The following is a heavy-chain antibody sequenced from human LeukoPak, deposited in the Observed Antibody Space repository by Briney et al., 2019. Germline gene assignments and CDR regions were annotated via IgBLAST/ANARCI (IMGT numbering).Heavy chain of an antibody. D-gene: IGHD3-10*01. CDR1: GFTFDNYA. CDR3: AKDMNSYGSGSSYNPWGPFDS. Sequence: GRSLRLSCAASGFTFDNYAMHWVRPAPGEGLGWVSGIAWNGGNTGFADSVKGRFTISRDNAENSLSLQMNSLTPEDTAFYFCAKDMNSYGSGSSYNPWGPFDSWGQGTLVTVSS. J-gene: IGHJ4*02. V-gene: IGHV3-9*01. CDR2: IAWNGGNT.